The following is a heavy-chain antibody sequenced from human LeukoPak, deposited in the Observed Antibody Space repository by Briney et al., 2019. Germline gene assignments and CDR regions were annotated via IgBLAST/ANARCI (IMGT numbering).Heavy chain of an antibody. V-gene: IGHV4-61*01. J-gene: IGHJ3*02. CDR1: GGSVSSGSYY. Sequence: SETLSLTCTVSGGSVSSGSYYWSWIRQPPGKGLEWIGYIYYSGSTNYNPSLKSRVTISVDTSKNQFSLKLSSVTAADTAVYYCAREAGYYYDSSGRTKDDAFDIWGQGTMVTVSS. CDR3: AREAGYYYDSSGRTKDDAFDI. D-gene: IGHD3-22*01. CDR2: IYYSGST.